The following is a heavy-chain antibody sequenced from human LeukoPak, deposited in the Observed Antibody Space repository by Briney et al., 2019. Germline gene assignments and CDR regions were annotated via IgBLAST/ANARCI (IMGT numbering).Heavy chain of an antibody. V-gene: IGHV4-59*01. CDR3: ARDSVYATNWFDP. J-gene: IGHJ5*02. D-gene: IGHD2-8*01. CDR1: GGSIRSSY. CDR2: INYSGNT. Sequence: SETLSLICTVSGGSIRSSYWSWFRQPPGKGLEWIGYINYSGNTNYNPSLKGRVTMSVDMSKNHFSLKLRSVTAADTAVYYCARDSVYATNWFDPWGQGTLVTVSS.